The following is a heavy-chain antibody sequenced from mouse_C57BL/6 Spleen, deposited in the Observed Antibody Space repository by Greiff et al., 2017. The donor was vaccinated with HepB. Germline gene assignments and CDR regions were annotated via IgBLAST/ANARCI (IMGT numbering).Heavy chain of an antibody. D-gene: IGHD2-3*01. CDR2: ISYSGST. V-gene: IGHV3-1*01. CDR1: GYSITSGYD. Sequence: ESGPGMVKPSQSLSLTCTVTGYSITSGYDWHWIRHFPGNKLEWMGYISYSGSTNYNPSLKSRISITHDTSKNHFFLKLNSVTTEDTATYYCAREVYDGYYRYFDVWGTGTTVTVSS. CDR3: AREVYDGYYRYFDV. J-gene: IGHJ1*03.